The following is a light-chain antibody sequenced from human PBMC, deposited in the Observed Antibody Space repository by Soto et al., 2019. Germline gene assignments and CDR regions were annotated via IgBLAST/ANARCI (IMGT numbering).Light chain of an antibody. V-gene: IGKV4-1*01. CDR2: WAS. CDR3: QQYYTTPLT. CDR1: QSTLYSSNNNNY. Sequence: DIAMTQSPDSLAVSLGERATINCKSSQSTLYSSNNNNYLAWYQQKPGQPPKLLIYWASTRESGVPDRFSGSGSGTDFTLSINSLQAEDVAVYYCQQYYTTPLTFGGGTKVDIK. J-gene: IGKJ4*01.